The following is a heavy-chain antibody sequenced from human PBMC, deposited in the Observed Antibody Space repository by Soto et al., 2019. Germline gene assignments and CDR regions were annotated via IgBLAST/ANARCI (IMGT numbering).Heavy chain of an antibody. V-gene: IGHV3-30-3*01. CDR3: ARANYGSGTPYYYYGMDV. CDR2: ISYDGSNK. D-gene: IGHD3-10*01. CDR1: GFTFSSYA. Sequence: QVQLVESGGGVVQPGRSLRLSCAASGFTFSSYAMHWVRPAPGKGLEWVAVISYDGSNKYYADSVKGRFTISRDNSKNTLYLQMNSLRAEDTAVYYCARANYGSGTPYYYYGMDVWGQGTTVTVSS. J-gene: IGHJ6*02.